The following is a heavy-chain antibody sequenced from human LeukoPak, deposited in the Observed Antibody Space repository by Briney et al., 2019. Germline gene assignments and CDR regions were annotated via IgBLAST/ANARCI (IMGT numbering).Heavy chain of an antibody. D-gene: IGHD6-19*01. V-gene: IGHV6-1*01. CDR1: GDSVSSNSPA. Sequence: SQALSPTCAISGDSVSSNSPAWDWIRQSPSRCLECLVRTYYRSKRYKEYAVSVKSRITINTDTFKYQFSRQLRSVTPEHTAICYCAGGYSSGGEWFDSWGQGNLVTVSA. CDR3: AGGYSSGGEWFDS. CDR2: TYYRSKRYK. J-gene: IGHJ5*01.